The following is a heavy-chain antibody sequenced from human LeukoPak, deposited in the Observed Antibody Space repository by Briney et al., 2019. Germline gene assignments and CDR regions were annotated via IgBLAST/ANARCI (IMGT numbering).Heavy chain of an antibody. Sequence: PGGSLRLSCAASGFTFSSYGMHWVRQAPGKGLEWVAFIRYDGSNKYYADWVKGRFTISRDNSKNTLYLQMNSLRAEDTAVYYCAKSGDIVVVVAAVDYWGQGTLVTVSS. CDR1: GFTFSSYG. CDR2: IRYDGSNK. D-gene: IGHD2-15*01. V-gene: IGHV3-30*02. CDR3: AKSGDIVVVVAAVDY. J-gene: IGHJ4*02.